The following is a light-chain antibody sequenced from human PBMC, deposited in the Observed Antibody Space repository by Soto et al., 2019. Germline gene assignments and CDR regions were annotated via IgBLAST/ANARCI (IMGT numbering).Light chain of an antibody. Sequence: NFMLTQPHSVSESPGKTVSISCTRSSGDIANNYVQWFQQRPGSAPTTVIYKDDQRPSGVPDRFSGSIDSSSNSASLTISGLKTEDEADYFSQSYYSSDVVFGGGTKVTVL. CDR2: KDD. J-gene: IGLJ2*01. CDR3: QSYYSSDVV. V-gene: IGLV6-57*04. CDR1: SGDIANNY.